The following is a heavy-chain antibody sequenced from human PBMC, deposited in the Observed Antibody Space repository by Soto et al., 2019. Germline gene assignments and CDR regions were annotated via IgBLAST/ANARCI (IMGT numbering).Heavy chain of an antibody. CDR3: ARGPYYDSSGYYS. Sequence: SVKVSCKASGGTFSSYTISWVRQAPGQGLEWMGRIIPISGIANHAQKFQGRVTITADESTSTAYMELSSLRSEDTAVYYCARGPYYDSSGYYSWGQGTLVTVSS. V-gene: IGHV1-69*13. CDR2: IIPISGIA. D-gene: IGHD3-22*01. J-gene: IGHJ4*02. CDR1: GGTFSSYT.